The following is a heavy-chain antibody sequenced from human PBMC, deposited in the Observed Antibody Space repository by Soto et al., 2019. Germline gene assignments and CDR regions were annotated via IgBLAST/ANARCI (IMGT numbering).Heavy chain of an antibody. D-gene: IGHD1-26*01. V-gene: IGHV4-39*01. CDR2: IYYSGST. J-gene: IGHJ3*02. Sequence: SETLSLTCTVSGGSISSSSYYWGWIRQPPGKGLEWIGSIYYSGSTYYNPSLKSRVTISVDTSKNQFSLKLSSVTAADTAVYYCARRSGSYWPTDAFDIWGQGTMVTVSS. CDR1: GGSISSSSYY. CDR3: ARRSGSYWPTDAFDI.